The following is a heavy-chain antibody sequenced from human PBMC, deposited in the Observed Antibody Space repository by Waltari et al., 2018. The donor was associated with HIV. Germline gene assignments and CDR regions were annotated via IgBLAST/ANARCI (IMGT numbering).Heavy chain of an antibody. CDR2: ISSSGSSI. D-gene: IGHD5-18*01. V-gene: IGHV3-48*03. CDR3: AKVREKQLWLRNWDFDL. CDR1: GFTLRSSE. J-gene: IGHJ2*01. Sequence: EVKLVESGGGLVQPGGSVRLSCAASGFTLRSSEMKWVRQAPGKGREWISYISSSGSSIYYADSVKGRFTISRDNGKKSLYLQMNILRAEDTAVYYCAKVREKQLWLRNWDFDLWGRGTLVTVSS.